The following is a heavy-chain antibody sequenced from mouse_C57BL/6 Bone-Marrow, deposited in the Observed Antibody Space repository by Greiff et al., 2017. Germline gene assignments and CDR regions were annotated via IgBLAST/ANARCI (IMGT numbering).Heavy chain of an antibody. J-gene: IGHJ2*01. CDR1: GFTFTDYY. CDR3: ARDSNYSGYFDY. V-gene: IGHV7-3*01. CDR2: IRNKANGYTT. D-gene: IGHD2-1*01. Sequence: EVQGVESGGGLVQPGGSLSLSCAASGFTFTDYYMSWVRQPPGKALEWLGFIRNKANGYTTEYSASVKGRFTISRDNSQSILYLQMNALRAEDSAVYFCARDSNYSGYFDYWGQGTTLTVSS.